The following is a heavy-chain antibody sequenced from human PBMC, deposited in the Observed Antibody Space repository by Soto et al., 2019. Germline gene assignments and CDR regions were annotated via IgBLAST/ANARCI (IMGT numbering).Heavy chain of an antibody. V-gene: IGHV3-30*18. CDR1: GFTFSSYG. Sequence: GGSLRLSCAASGFTFSSYGMHWVRQAPGKGLEWVAVISYDGSNKYYADSVKGRFTISRDNSKNTLYLQMNSLRAEDTAVYYCAKDRWYSSSSRGYYYYGMDVWGQGTTVTVSS. CDR3: AKDRWYSSSSRGYYYYGMDV. CDR2: ISYDGSNK. J-gene: IGHJ6*02. D-gene: IGHD6-6*01.